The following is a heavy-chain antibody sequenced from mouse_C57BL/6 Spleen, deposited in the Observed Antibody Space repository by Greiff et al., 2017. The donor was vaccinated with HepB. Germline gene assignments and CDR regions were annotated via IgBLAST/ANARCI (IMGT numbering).Heavy chain of an antibody. CDR3: TGGGYETTGFAY. D-gene: IGHD2-2*01. Sequence: EVQLVESGGGLVQPGGSMKLSCVASGFTFSNYWMNWVRQSPEKGLEWVAQIRLKSDNYATHYAESVKGRFTISRDDSKSSVYLQMNNLRAEDTGIYYCTGGGYETTGFAYWGQGTLVTVSA. CDR1: GFTFSNYW. J-gene: IGHJ3*01. V-gene: IGHV6-3*01. CDR2: IRLKSDNYAT.